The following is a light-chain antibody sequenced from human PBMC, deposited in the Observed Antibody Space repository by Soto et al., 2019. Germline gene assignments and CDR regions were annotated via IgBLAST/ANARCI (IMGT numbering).Light chain of an antibody. Sequence: IQMTQSPASLSASTGDRVTITCRASQGISSYLAWYQQKPGKAPKLLIYEASILESGVPSRFSGSGSGTEFTLTISNLQPDDFATYYCQQYDRYSWTFGQGTKVDI. J-gene: IGKJ1*01. CDR3: QQYDRYSWT. CDR1: QGISSY. CDR2: EAS. V-gene: IGKV1-8*01.